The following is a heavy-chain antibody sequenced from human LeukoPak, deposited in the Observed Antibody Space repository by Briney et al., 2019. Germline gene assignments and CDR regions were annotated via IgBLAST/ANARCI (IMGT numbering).Heavy chain of an antibody. V-gene: IGHV3-23*01. CDR2: ISGSGGST. CDR3: AKDRSYGSGSYTPSWFDP. D-gene: IGHD3-10*01. J-gene: IGHJ5*02. CDR1: GFTFDDYA. Sequence: PGGSLRLSCAASGFTFDDYAMHWVRQAPGKGLEWVSAISGSGGSTYYADSVKGRFTISRDNSKNTLYLQMNSLRAEDTAVYYCAKDRSYGSGSYTPSWFDPWGQGTLVTVSS.